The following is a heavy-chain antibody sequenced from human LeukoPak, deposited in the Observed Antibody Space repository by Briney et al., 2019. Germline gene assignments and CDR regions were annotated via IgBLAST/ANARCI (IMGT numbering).Heavy chain of an antibody. CDR3: ARDLTSSVVPSL. CDR1: GFTFSSYS. D-gene: IGHD2-15*01. Sequence: PGGSLRLSCAASGFTFSSYSMNWVRQSPGKGLEWVANINQDESEKYYVDSVKGRFTISRDNAKNSLYLQMNSLRAEDTAVYYCARDLTSSVVPSLWGQGTLVTVSS. J-gene: IGHJ4*02. CDR2: INQDESEK. V-gene: IGHV3-7*01.